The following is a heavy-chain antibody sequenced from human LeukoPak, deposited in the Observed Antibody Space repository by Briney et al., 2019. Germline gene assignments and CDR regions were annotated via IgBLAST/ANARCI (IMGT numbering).Heavy chain of an antibody. Sequence: PGGSLRLSCAASGFTFSSYAMHWVRQAPGKGLGWVAVISYDGSNKYYADSVEGRFTISRDNSKNTLYLQMNSLRAEDTAVYYCARSKRGLGGDYLDYWGQGTLVTVSS. V-gene: IGHV3-30*04. CDR2: ISYDGSNK. D-gene: IGHD3/OR15-3a*01. J-gene: IGHJ4*02. CDR1: GFTFSSYA. CDR3: ARSKRGLGGDYLDY.